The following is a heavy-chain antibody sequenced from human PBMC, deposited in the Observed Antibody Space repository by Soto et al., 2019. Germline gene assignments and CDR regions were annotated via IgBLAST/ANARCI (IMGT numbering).Heavy chain of an antibody. Sequence: SLRLSCAASGFTFRSYWMHWVRQAPGKGLVWVSRINSDGSTTSNADSVKGRFTISRDNAKNTLFLQMNSLRAEDTAVYYCARSEGYYFDYWGQGTVVTVSS. J-gene: IGHJ4*02. CDR3: ARSEGYYFDY. CDR2: INSDGSTT. V-gene: IGHV3-74*01. CDR1: GFTFRSYW.